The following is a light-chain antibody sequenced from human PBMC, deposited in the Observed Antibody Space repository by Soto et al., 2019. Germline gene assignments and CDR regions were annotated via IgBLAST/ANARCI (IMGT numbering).Light chain of an antibody. J-gene: IGKJ1*01. CDR2: GAS. V-gene: IGKV1-27*01. CDR3: QNYYRAPWT. CDR1: QDISNY. Sequence: DIQMTQSPSSLSASVGDRVTITCRASQDISNYLAWYQQKPGKVPKLLIYGASTLQSGVPSRFSGSGSGTDFTLTISSLQTEDVATYYCQNYYRAPWTFGQGTKVESK.